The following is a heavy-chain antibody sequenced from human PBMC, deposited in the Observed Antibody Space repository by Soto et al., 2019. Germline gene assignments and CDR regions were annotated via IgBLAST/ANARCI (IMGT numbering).Heavy chain of an antibody. D-gene: IGHD3-16*01. V-gene: IGHV1-69*06. CDR1: GGNSNSYS. J-gene: IGHJ4*02. CDR3: ARDWRQMSRGGFFDY. CDR2: IVPLSGTP. Sequence: QVRLVQSGAEVKKPGSSVKLSCKVSGGNSNSYSIAWVRQAPGQGLQWLGTIVPLSGTPNHAQQFQARVTITADTSKNTAYLELSSLRSEDTDLYYCARDWRQMSRGGFFDYRGQGSLVPIYS.